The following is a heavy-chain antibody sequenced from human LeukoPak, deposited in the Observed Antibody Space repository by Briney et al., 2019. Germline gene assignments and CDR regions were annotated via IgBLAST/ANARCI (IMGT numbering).Heavy chain of an antibody. CDR2: ISYSGT. D-gene: IGHD1-26*01. Sequence: SETLSLTCTVSGGSISISNYYWGWIRQPPGRGLEWIGSISYSGTYYNPSLKSRLTISVDTSKNQFSLNLRSVTAADTAVYYCARRTSNPVGAIDYWGQGTLVTVSS. J-gene: IGHJ4*02. CDR3: ARRTSNPVGAIDY. V-gene: IGHV4-39*01. CDR1: GGSISISNYY.